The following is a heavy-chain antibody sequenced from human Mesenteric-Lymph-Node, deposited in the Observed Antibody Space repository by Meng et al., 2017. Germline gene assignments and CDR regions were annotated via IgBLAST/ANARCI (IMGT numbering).Heavy chain of an antibody. V-gene: IGHV3-23*01. CDR3: AKGLLFGSEWLVRGGWFDP. Sequence: GESLKISCAASGFTFSSYAMSWVRQAPGKGLEWVSAISGSGGSTYYADSVKGRFTISRDNSKNTLYLQMNSLRAEDTAVYYCAKGLLFGSEWLVRGGWFDPWGQGTLVTVSS. CDR2: ISGSGGST. J-gene: IGHJ5*02. CDR1: GFTFSSYA. D-gene: IGHD6-19*01.